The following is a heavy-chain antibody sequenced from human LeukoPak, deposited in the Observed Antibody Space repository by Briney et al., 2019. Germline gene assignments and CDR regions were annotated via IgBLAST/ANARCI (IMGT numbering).Heavy chain of an antibody. CDR3: SRERVYSGSYYGFDY. CDR2: INPSGGST. J-gene: IGHJ4*02. V-gene: IGHV1-46*01. D-gene: IGHD1-26*01. Sequence: ASVKVSCTASGYTFTTYYMHWVRQAPGQGLEWMGIINPSGGSTSYAQKFQGRVTMTRDTSTSTVYMELSSLRSEDTAVYYCSRERVYSGSYYGFDYWGQGTLVTVSS. CDR1: GYTFTTYY.